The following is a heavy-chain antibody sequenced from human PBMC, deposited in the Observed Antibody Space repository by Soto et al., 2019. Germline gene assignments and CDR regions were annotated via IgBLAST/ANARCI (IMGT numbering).Heavy chain of an antibody. J-gene: IGHJ5*02. Sequence: EVQLVESGGGLVQPGRSLRLSCAASGFTFDDYATHWVRQAPGKGLEWVSGISWNSGSIGYADSVKGRFTISRDNAKNSLYLRMNSLRAEDTALYYCAQDMGGSSGPFDPWGRGTLVTVSS. D-gene: IGHD1-26*01. V-gene: IGHV3-9*01. CDR3: AQDMGGSSGPFDP. CDR2: ISWNSGSI. CDR1: GFTFDDYA.